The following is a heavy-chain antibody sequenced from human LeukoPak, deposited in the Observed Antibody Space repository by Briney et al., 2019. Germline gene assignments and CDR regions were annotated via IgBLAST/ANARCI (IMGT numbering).Heavy chain of an antibody. CDR3: ARDTDRRSSPVSWFDP. CDR1: GGSISSHY. V-gene: IGHV4-59*11. Sequence: SETLSLTCTVSGGSISSHYWSWIRQPPGKGLEWIGYIYYSGSTNYNPSLRSRVTISVDTSKTQFSLRLTSVTAADTAVYYCARDTDRRSSPVSWFDPWGQGTLVTVSS. J-gene: IGHJ5*02. CDR2: IYYSGST. D-gene: IGHD2-15*01.